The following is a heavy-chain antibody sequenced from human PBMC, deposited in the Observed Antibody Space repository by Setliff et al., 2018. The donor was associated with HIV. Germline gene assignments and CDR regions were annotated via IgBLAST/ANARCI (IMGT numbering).Heavy chain of an antibody. V-gene: IGHV4-61*09. D-gene: IGHD2-15*01. CDR2: IFTSGSA. CDR1: GDSISSGRYY. J-gene: IGHJ4*02. Sequence: SETLSLTCTVSGDSISSGRYYWNWIRQPAGKGLDWIGHIFTSGSAFSSGTANYSPSLKSRVTISVDISKNQFYLNLRSVTAADTAVYYCARGRVFCNGDSCYHLDYWGQGIPVTVSS. CDR3: ARGRVFCNGDSCYHLDY.